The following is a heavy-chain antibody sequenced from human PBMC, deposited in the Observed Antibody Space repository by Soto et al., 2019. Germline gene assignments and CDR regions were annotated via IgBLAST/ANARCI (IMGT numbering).Heavy chain of an antibody. CDR2: IWYDGRNK. CDR1: RFTLSDYV. CDR3: AKSIAVAPGWLDP. J-gene: IGHJ5*02. Sequence: LRLCCAASRFTLSDYVIHWFHQAPGKGLEWVAGIWYDGRNKYYADSVKGRFTISRDNSKNSVYLQMNSLRAEDTAVYYCAKSIAVAPGWLDPWGQGTVGTVSS. V-gene: IGHV3-33*06. D-gene: IGHD6-19*01.